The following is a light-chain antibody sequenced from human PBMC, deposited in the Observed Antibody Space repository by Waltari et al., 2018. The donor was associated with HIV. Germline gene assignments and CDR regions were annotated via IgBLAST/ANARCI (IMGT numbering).Light chain of an antibody. CDR3: AAWDDSLNGYV. CDR1: SSNIGSNT. J-gene: IGLJ1*01. V-gene: IGLV1-44*01. CDR2: SNN. Sequence: QSVLTQPPSASGTPGQRVTISCSVSSSNIGSNTVNWYQQLPGTAPKLLISSNNQRPSGVPDRFSGSKSGTSASLAISGLQSEDEADYYCAAWDDSLNGYVFGTGTKVTVL.